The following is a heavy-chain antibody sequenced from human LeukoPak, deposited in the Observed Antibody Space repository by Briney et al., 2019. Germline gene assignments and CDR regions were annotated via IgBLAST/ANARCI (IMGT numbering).Heavy chain of an antibody. CDR2: FIPIFGTA. V-gene: IGHV1-69*05. CDR3: ATEVRQPHDFWSGYPFDY. J-gene: IGHJ4*02. Sequence: GASVKVSCKASGGTFSSYAISWVRQAPGQGLEWMGGFIPIFGTANYAQKFQGRVTITTDESTSTAYMELSSLRSEDTAVYYCATEVRQPHDFWSGYPFDYWGQGTLVTVSS. D-gene: IGHD3-3*01. CDR1: GGTFSSYA.